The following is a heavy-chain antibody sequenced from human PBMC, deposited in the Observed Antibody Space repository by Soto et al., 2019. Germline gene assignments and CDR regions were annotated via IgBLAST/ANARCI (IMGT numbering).Heavy chain of an antibody. Sequence: GGSLRLSCAASGFTFDDYAMHWVRQAPGKGLEWVSGISWNSGSIGYADSVKGRFTISRDNAKNSLYLQMNSLRAEDTALYYCAKDKEFGDGSGGRCYYYYMDVWGKGTTVNVS. CDR2: ISWNSGSI. V-gene: IGHV3-9*01. CDR3: AKDKEFGDGSGGRCYYYYMDV. J-gene: IGHJ6*03. CDR1: GFTFDDYA. D-gene: IGHD2-15*01.